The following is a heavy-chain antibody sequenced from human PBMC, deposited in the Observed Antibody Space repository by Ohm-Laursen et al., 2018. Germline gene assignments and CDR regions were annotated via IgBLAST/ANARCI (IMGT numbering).Heavy chain of an antibody. Sequence: GASVKVSCKASGYTFTAYYMHWVRQAPGQGPEWMGIINPSGGSTSYAQKFQGRVTMTRDTSTSTVYMELSSLRSEDTAVYYCARGGATEPYDYWGQGTLVTVSS. CDR3: ARGGATEPYDY. J-gene: IGHJ4*02. D-gene: IGHD1-26*01. CDR1: GYTFTAYY. V-gene: IGHV1-46*01. CDR2: INPSGGST.